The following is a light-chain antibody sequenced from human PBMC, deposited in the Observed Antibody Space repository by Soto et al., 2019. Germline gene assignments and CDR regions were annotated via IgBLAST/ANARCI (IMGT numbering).Light chain of an antibody. CDR1: QSISSY. CDR3: PQYNSYWT. Sequence: DIQMTQSPSSLSASVVERVTMTCRASQSISSYLNWYQQKPGKGPKLLIYDDSSLESGLPSRFSGRGSGTEFTLTISSLQPDDFATYYCPQYNSYWTVGQGTKVDIK. CDR2: DDS. J-gene: IGKJ1*01. V-gene: IGKV1-5*01.